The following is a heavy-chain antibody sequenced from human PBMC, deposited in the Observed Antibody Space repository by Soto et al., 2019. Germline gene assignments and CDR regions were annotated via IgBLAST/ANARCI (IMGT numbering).Heavy chain of an antibody. V-gene: IGHV4-4*02. J-gene: IGHJ6*02. CDR1: GGSISSSNW. D-gene: IGHD6-6*01. Sequence: SETLSLTCAVSGGSISSSNWWSWVRQPPGKGLEWIGEIYHSGSTNYNPSLKSRVTISVDKSKNQFSLKLSSVTAADTAVYYCARLSIAARPSYYYYGMDVRGQGTTVTVS. CDR3: ARLSIAARPSYYYYGMDV. CDR2: IYHSGST.